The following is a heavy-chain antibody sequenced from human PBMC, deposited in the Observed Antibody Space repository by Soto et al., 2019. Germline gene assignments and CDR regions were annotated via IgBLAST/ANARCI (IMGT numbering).Heavy chain of an antibody. Sequence: EVQLLESGGGLVQPGGSLRLSCAASGFTFSSYAMSWVRQAPGKGLEWVSAISGSGGSTYYADSVKGRFTISRDNSKNTLYLQMNRLRAEDTAVYYCAKGGWTYCGGDCYSPRYYFDYWGQGTLVTVSS. CDR2: ISGSGGST. J-gene: IGHJ4*02. V-gene: IGHV3-23*01. CDR1: GFTFSSYA. CDR3: AKGGWTYCGGDCYSPRYYFDY. D-gene: IGHD2-21*02.